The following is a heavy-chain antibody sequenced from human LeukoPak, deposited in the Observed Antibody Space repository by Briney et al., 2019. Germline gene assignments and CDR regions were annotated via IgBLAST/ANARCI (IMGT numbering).Heavy chain of an antibody. CDR2: ISAYNGNT. V-gene: IGHV1-18*01. D-gene: IGHD4-17*01. J-gene: IGHJ5*02. CDR3: ARVSTVTTRNWFDP. CDR1: GYTFTSYG. Sequence: ASVKVSCKASGYTFTSYGISWVRQAPGQGLEWMGWISAYNGNTNYAQKLQGRVTMTTDTSTSTAYMELRSLGSDDTAVYYCARVSTVTTRNWFDPWGQGTLVTVSS.